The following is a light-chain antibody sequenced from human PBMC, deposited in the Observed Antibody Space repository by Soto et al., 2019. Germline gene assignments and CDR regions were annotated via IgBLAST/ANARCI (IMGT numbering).Light chain of an antibody. J-gene: IGLJ2*01. V-gene: IGLV2-8*01. CDR3: SSYAVSGSVVL. Sequence: QSALTQPPSASESPGQSVTISCTGTSGAVGGYDFVSWYQQYPGKAPKLLIYEVTKRPSGVPDRFSGSKSGNTASLTVSGLQPEAEADYYCSSYAVSGSVVLFGGGTKLTVL. CDR2: EVT. CDR1: SGAVGGYDF.